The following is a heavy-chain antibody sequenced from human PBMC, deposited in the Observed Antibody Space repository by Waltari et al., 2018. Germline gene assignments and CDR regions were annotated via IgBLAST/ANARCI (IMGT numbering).Heavy chain of an antibody. J-gene: IGHJ4*02. V-gene: IGHV1-69*01. Sequence: QVQLVQSGAEVKKPGSSVKVSCKASGGTFSTYAISWVRQAPGQGLEWMGGIIPILGTANYAQKFQGRVRMTADESTSTAYMELSSLRSEDTTVYYCARIGLERQNYWGQGTLVTVSS. CDR1: GGTFSTYA. CDR3: ARIGLERQNY. CDR2: IIPILGTA. D-gene: IGHD1-1*01.